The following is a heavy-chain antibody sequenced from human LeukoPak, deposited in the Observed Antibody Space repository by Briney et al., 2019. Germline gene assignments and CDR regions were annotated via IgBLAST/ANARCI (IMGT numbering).Heavy chain of an antibody. V-gene: IGHV4-38-2*02. CDR2: IYYSGST. CDR3: ARVGRYCSSTSCYAVDY. Sequence: SETLSLTCTVSGYSISSGYYWGWIRQPPGKGLEWIGSIYYSGSTYYNPSLKSRVTISVDTSKNQFSLKLSSVTAADTAVYYCARVGRYCSSTSCYAVDYWGQGTLVTVSS. CDR1: GYSISSGYY. D-gene: IGHD2-2*01. J-gene: IGHJ4*02.